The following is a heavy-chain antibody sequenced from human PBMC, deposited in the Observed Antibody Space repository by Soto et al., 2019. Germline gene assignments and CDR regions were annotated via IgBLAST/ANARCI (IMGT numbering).Heavy chain of an antibody. CDR1: GYTFTGYY. Sequence: ASVKVSCKASGYTFTGYYMHWVRQAPGQGLEWMGWINPNSGGTNYAQKFQGWVTMTRDTSISTAYMELSRLRSDDTAVYYCARGYYDILTGYRYFDYWGQGTLVTVSS. CDR3: ARGYYDILTGYRYFDY. D-gene: IGHD3-9*01. J-gene: IGHJ4*02. V-gene: IGHV1-2*04. CDR2: INPNSGGT.